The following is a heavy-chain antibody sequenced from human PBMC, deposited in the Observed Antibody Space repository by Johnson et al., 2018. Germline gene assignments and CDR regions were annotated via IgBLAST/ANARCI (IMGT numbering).Heavy chain of an antibody. Sequence: VQLLESGGGVVQPGRSLRLSCAAFGFTFSTYGMHWVRQAPGRGLEWVAVIWSNGINKYYTDSVRARFNISRDNSKNTLFLQLNSLRAEDTAVYFCVRERAPFDAFDIWGQGTTVTVSS. CDR3: VRERAPFDAFDI. J-gene: IGHJ3*02. V-gene: IGHV3-33*01. CDR1: GFTFSTYG. CDR2: IWSNGINK.